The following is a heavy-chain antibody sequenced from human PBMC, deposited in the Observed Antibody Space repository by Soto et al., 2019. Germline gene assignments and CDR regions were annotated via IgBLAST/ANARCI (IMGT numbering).Heavy chain of an antibody. CDR3: ARDSPPRYCSSTSCYREGYYYYCCMDV. V-gene: IGHV1-69*19. J-gene: IGHJ6*02. CDR2: IIPIFGTA. CDR1: GGTFSSYA. D-gene: IGHD2-2*02. Sequence: QVQLVQSGAEVKKPGSSVKVSCKASGGTFSSYAISWVRQAPGQGLEWMGGIIPIFGTANYAQKFQGRVTITADESTSTAYLELSSLGTEDTAVYYCARDSPPRYCSSTSCYREGYYYYCCMDVWGQGTTVTVSS.